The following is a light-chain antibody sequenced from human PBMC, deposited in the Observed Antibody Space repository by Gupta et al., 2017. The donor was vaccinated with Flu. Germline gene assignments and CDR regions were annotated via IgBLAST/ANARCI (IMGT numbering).Light chain of an antibody. J-gene: IGLJ2*01. V-gene: IGLV2-14*01. CDR1: NSDVGGYNY. CDR2: EVG. CDR3: TSYTNAPNPVV. Sequence: QSALTPPASVSGSPGQSITISCTGTNSDVGGYNYVSWYQQHPGKAPNLMIFEVGNRPSGVAHRFSGSKSGNTASLTISGLQAEDEADYYCTSYTNAPNPVVFGGGTKLTVL.